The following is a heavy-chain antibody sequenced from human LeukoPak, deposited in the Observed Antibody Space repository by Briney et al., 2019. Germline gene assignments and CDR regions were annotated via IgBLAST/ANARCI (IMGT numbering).Heavy chain of an antibody. CDR3: ARGDDYVWKY. CDR2: SHQSGST. CDR1: GGSISSYY. D-gene: IGHD3-16*01. J-gene: IGHJ4*02. Sequence: PSETLSLTCTVSGGSISSYYWSWIRQPPGKGLEWIGESHQSGSTNYNPSLKSRVTISVDESKNQFSLKLNSVTAADTAVYYCARGDDYVWKYWGQGTLVTVSS. V-gene: IGHV4-59*12.